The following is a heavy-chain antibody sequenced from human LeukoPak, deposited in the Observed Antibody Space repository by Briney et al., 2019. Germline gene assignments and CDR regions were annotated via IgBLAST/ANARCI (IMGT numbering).Heavy chain of an antibody. Sequence: GGSLRLSCAASGFTFSSYDMSWVRQAPGKGLEWVSEISGSGGSKYYADSVKGGFIISRDNSKKTVYMQMKRLRAEETAVYYCAKSGTPWGQGTLVTVSS. V-gene: IGHV3-23*01. CDR3: AKSGTP. CDR2: ISGSGGSK. D-gene: IGHD1-1*01. CDR1: GFTFSSYD. J-gene: IGHJ5*02.